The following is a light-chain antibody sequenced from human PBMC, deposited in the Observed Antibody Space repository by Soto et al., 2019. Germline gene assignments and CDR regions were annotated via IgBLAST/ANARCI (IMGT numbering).Light chain of an antibody. J-gene: IGKJ2*01. Sequence: ETAMTQSPATLSLSPGETATLSCRASQNVYPKLAWYQQKPGQAPRLVLYGASTRATGVPARFSGIVSGTEFTLTIRSLQSEDFAVYYCQQYKRWPPYTFGQGTKV. CDR3: QQYKRWPPYT. CDR1: QNVYPK. V-gene: IGKV3-15*01. CDR2: GAS.